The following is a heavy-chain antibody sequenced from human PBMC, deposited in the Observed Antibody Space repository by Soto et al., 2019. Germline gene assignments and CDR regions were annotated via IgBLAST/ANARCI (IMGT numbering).Heavy chain of an antibody. CDR2: ISYDGDNQ. CDR3: VSPHSDSSNAFDL. Sequence: QRPLVESGGGVVQPGRSLRLSCAASGFSFSHYAMHWVRQPPGKGLEWVALISYDGDNQYFTDSVRGRFTISRDNSKTTVYLEMNSLRLDDTATYYCVSPHSDSSNAFDLWGQGTLVTVSS. J-gene: IGHJ5*02. V-gene: IGHV3-30-3*01. D-gene: IGHD3-22*01. CDR1: GFSFSHYA.